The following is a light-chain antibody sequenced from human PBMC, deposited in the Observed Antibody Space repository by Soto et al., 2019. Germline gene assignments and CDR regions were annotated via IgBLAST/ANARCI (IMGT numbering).Light chain of an antibody. CDR3: QQYYKLPWT. V-gene: IGKV3-15*01. CDR1: RSVSTN. Sequence: EIVLTKSQATFSVSPGERPTFSCRPVRSVSTNLAWYQQKPGQAPRLLIYGTSTRATGIPARFSGSGSGTEFTLTISSLQSEDFAVYCCQQYYKLPWTFGQGTKVEIK. J-gene: IGKJ1*01. CDR2: GTS.